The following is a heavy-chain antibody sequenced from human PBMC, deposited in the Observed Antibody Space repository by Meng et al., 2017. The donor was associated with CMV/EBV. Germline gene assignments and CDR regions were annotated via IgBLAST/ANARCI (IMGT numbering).Heavy chain of an antibody. CDR3: ARDEYYLLSSYYYYAMDV. J-gene: IGHJ6*02. D-gene: IGHD2/OR15-2a*01. Sequence: SETLSLTCTVSGGSISSYYWSWIRQPPGKGLEWIGYIYYSGSTNYNPSLKSRVTISVDTSKNQFSLKLSSVTAADTAVYYCARDEYYLLSSYYYYAMDVWGQGTTVTVSS. CDR1: GGSISSYY. V-gene: IGHV4-59*01. CDR2: IYYSGST.